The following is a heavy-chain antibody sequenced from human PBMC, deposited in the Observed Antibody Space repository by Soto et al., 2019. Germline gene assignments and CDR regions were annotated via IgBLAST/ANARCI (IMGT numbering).Heavy chain of an antibody. CDR1: GISVSSNY. Sequence: EVQLVESGGGLIQPGGYLRLYCAASGISVSSNYMTWFRQAPGKGLECVSVPYSGGNTYYADSVKGRFTISSDNFKNTFYLQMNSLRAEDTAVYYCAKGYGAGSYFFDSWGQGTLVTVSS. CDR3: AKGYGAGSYFFDS. D-gene: IGHD3-10*01. CDR2: PYSGGNT. V-gene: IGHV3-53*01. J-gene: IGHJ5*01.